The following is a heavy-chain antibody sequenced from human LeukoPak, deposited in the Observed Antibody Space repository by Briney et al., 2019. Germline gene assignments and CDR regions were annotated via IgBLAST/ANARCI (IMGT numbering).Heavy chain of an antibody. CDR2: FYNSGRS. CDR1: DDSISDYY. Sequence: SETLSLTCTVSDDSISDYYRGWIRQPPGKGLEWIGYFYNSGRSTYNPSLKSRVTISADTSKNHFSLKLNSVTAADTAVYYCTRRVATTGIYAFDIWGQGTMVTVSS. D-gene: IGHD1-1*01. CDR3: TRRVATTGIYAFDI. V-gene: IGHV4-59*01. J-gene: IGHJ3*02.